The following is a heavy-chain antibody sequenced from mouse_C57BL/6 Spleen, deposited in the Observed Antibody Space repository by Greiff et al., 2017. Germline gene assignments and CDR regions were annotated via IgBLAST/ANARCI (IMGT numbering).Heavy chain of an antibody. V-gene: IGHV7-3*01. CDR3: ARYGRNFDY. Sequence: EVNLVESGGGLVPPGGSLSLSCAASGFTFTDYYMSWVRQPPGKALEWLGFIRNKANGYTTEYSASVKGRFTISRDNSQSILDLQMNALRAEDSATYYCARYGRNFDYWGQGTTLTVSS. CDR2: IRNKANGYTT. CDR1: GFTFTDYY. J-gene: IGHJ2*01.